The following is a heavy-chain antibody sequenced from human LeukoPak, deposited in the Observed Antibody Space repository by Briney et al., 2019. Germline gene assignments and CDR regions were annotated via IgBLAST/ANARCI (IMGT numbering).Heavy chain of an antibody. CDR2: INPNSGGT. D-gene: IGHD6-13*01. CDR3: SSWYWYYYGMDV. J-gene: IGHJ6*02. Sequence: ASVKVSFKASGYTFTCYYMHWVRQAPGQGLEWMGWINPNSGGTNYAQKFQGRVNMTRDTSISTAYMELSRLRSDDTAVYYCSSWYWYYYGMDVWGQGTTVSVSS. V-gene: IGHV1-2*02. CDR1: GYTFTCYY.